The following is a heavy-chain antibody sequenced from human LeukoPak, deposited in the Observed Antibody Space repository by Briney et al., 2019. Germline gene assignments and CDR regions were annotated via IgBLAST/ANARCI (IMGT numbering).Heavy chain of an antibody. J-gene: IGHJ5*02. CDR3: ARSTTDFWSGDFDP. CDR1: GFTFSRYW. V-gene: IGHV3-7*01. D-gene: IGHD3-3*01. Sequence: GGSLRLSCAGSGFTFSRYWMNWVRQAPGKGLEWLAYIKDDGTEKYYVDSVKGRFTISRDNAKNSLYLQMNSLRAEDTAVYYCARSTTDFWSGDFDPWGQGTLVTVSS. CDR2: IKDDGTEK.